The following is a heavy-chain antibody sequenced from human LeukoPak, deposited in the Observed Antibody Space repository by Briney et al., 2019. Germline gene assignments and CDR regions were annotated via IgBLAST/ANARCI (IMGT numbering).Heavy chain of an antibody. J-gene: IGHJ5*02. CDR3: ARETLFGVVIPLDT. D-gene: IGHD3-3*01. V-gene: IGHV1-69*13. CDR1: GGTFSSYA. Sequence: SVKVSCKASGGTFSSYAISWVRQAPGQGLEWMGGTIPMLGTANYAQKFQGRVRITADESTSTIYMEMSSLRYEDTAVYYCARETLFGVVIPLDTWGQGTLVTVSS. CDR2: TIPMLGTA.